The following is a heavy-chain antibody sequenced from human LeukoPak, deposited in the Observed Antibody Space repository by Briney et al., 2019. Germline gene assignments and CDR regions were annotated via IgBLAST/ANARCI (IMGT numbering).Heavy chain of an antibody. D-gene: IGHD3-10*01. CDR3: ATDESGHSAWFGELSVDY. CDR2: ISSSSSYI. V-gene: IGHV3-21*01. J-gene: IGHJ4*02. Sequence: GGSLRPSCAASGFTFSSYSMNWVRQAPGKGLEWVSSISSSSSYIYYADSVKGRFTISRDNAKNSLYLQMNSLRAEDTAVYYCATDESGHSAWFGELSVDYWGQGTLVTVSS. CDR1: GFTFSSYS.